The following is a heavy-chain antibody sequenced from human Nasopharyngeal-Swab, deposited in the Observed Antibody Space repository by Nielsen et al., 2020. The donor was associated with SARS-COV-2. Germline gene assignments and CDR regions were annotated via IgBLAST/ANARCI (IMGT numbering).Heavy chain of an antibody. CDR2: IWYDGSNK. V-gene: IGHV3-33*01. CDR3: ARVVSYYYGMDV. CDR1: GFTFSSYG. J-gene: IGHJ6*02. Sequence: GGSLRLSCAASGFTFSSYGMHWARQAPGKGLEWVAVIWYDGSNKYYADSVKGRFTISRDNSKNTLYLQMNSLRAEDTAVYYCARVVSYYYGMDVWGQGTTVTVSS. D-gene: IGHD3-22*01.